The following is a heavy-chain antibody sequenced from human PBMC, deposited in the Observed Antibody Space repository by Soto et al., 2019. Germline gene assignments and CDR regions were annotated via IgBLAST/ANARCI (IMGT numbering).Heavy chain of an antibody. D-gene: IGHD6-19*01. CDR3: ARGIEGWYQGRYYYGMDV. Sequence: PSETLSHTCTVSGGSISSYYWSWIRQPPGKGLEWIGYIYYSGSTNYNPSLKSRVTISVDTSKNQFSLKLSSVTAADTAVYYCARGIEGWYQGRYYYGMDVWGQGTTVTVSS. CDR1: GGSISSYY. V-gene: IGHV4-59*01. J-gene: IGHJ6*02. CDR2: IYYSGST.